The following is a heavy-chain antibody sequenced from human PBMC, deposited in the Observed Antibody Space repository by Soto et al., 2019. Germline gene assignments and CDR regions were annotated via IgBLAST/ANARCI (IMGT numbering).Heavy chain of an antibody. Sequence: GGSLRLSCAASGFTFSSYGMHWVRQAPGKGLEWVAVISYDGSNKYYADSVKGRFTISRDNSKNTLYLQMNSLRAEDTAVYYCAKHRRKVHRAFDYWGQGXLVTVSS. V-gene: IGHV3-30*18. CDR1: GFTFSSYG. CDR2: ISYDGSNK. J-gene: IGHJ4*02. CDR3: AKHRRKVHRAFDY. D-gene: IGHD3-10*01.